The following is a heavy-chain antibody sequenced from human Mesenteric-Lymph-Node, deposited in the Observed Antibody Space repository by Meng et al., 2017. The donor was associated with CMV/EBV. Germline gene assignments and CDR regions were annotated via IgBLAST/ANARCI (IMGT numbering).Heavy chain of an antibody. D-gene: IGHD3-9*01. CDR3: ARGSSYDILTGYFDY. V-gene: IGHV4-34*01. J-gene: IGHJ4*02. CDR2: INHSGST. CDR1: GGSFSGYY. Sequence: QVQLPQWGAGLLKPSETLSVTCAVYGGSFSGYYWNWIRQSPEKGLEWIGEINHSGSTTYNPSFTSRIIISVDTFTNQISLNMSSVTAADTAVYYCARGSSYDILTGYFDYWGQGALVTVSS.